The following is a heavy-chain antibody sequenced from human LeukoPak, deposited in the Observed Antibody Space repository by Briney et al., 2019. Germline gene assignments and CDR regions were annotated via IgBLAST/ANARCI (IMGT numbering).Heavy chain of an antibody. CDR2: IWYDGSNR. Sequence: GRSLRLSCAASGFTFSSYGMHWVRQAPGKGLEWVAVIWYDGSNRYYADSVKGRFTISRDISKNTLYQQMNSLRAEDTAVYYCAKDRSSSWSFDYWGQGTLVTVSS. D-gene: IGHD6-13*01. CDR3: AKDRSSSWSFDY. V-gene: IGHV3-33*06. CDR1: GFTFSSYG. J-gene: IGHJ4*02.